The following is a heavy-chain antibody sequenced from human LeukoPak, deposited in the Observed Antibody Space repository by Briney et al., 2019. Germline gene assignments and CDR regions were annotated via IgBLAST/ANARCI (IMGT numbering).Heavy chain of an antibody. V-gene: IGHV3-74*01. D-gene: IGHD3-22*01. J-gene: IGHJ4*02. CDR2: INSDGSST. CDR1: GFTFSSYW. Sequence: GGSLRLSCAASGFTFSSYWMHWVRQAPGKGLVWVSRINSDGSSTSYADSVKGRFTISRDNAKNTLYLQMNSLTAEDTAVYYCARILTTATRSKLIDYWGQGTLVTVSS. CDR3: ARILTTATRSKLIDY.